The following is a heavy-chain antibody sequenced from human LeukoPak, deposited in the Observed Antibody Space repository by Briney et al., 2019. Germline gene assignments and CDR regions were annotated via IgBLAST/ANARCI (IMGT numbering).Heavy chain of an antibody. J-gene: IGHJ3*02. CDR2: ISGSGGST. CDR3: AKHSGSYVRAFDI. V-gene: IGHV3-23*01. D-gene: IGHD1-26*01. Sequence: GGSLRLSCAASGFTFSSYAMSWVRQAPGEGLEWVSAISGSGGSTYYADSVKGRFTISRDNSKNTLYLQMNSLRAEDTAVYYCAKHSGSYVRAFDIWGQGTMVTVSS. CDR1: GFTFSSYA.